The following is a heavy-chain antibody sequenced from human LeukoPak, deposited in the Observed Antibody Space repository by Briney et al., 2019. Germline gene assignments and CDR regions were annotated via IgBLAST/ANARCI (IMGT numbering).Heavy chain of an antibody. CDR3: ARTDYGGYWFDP. D-gene: IGHD4-17*01. V-gene: IGHV1-69*05. CDR2: IIPIFGTA. CDR1: GGTFSSYA. Sequence: SVKVSCKASGGTFSSYAISWVRQAPGQGLEWMGGIIPIFGTANYAQKFQGRVTITTDESTSTAYMELSSLRSEDTAVYYCARTDYGGYWFDPWGQGTLVTVSS. J-gene: IGHJ5*02.